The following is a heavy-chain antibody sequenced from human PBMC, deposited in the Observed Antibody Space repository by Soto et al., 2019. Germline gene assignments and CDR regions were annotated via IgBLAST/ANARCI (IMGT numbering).Heavy chain of an antibody. CDR2: INPSGGST. D-gene: IGHD3-3*01. J-gene: IGHJ5*02. V-gene: IGHV1-46*01. CDR3: ARAGTKIFGVVTWFDP. Sequence: ASVKVSCKASGYTFTSYYMHWVRRAPGQGLEWMGIINPSGGSTSYAQKFQGRVTMTRDTSTSTVYMELSSLRSEDTAVYYCARAGTKIFGVVTWFDPWGQGTLVTVSS. CDR1: GYTFTSYY.